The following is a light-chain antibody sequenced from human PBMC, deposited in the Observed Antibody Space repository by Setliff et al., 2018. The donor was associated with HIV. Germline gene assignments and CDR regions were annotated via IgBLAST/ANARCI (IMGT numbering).Light chain of an antibody. J-gene: IGLJ1*01. CDR1: NIGSKS. V-gene: IGLV3-21*04. Sequence: SYELTQPPSVSVAPGKTARITCGGNNIGSKSVHCYQQKPGRAPVVVIYYDSDRPSGTPERFFGSNSGNTATLTISRVEAGDEADCYCQVWDSSSDPFYVFGTGTKVTVL. CDR2: YDS. CDR3: QVWDSSSDPFYV.